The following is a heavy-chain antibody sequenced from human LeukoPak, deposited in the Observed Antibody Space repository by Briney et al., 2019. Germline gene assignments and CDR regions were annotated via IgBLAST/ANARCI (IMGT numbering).Heavy chain of an antibody. Sequence: GGSLRLSCAASGFTFSSYWMHWVRQAPGKGLVWVSRINSDGSSTSYADSVKGRFTISRDNAKNTLYLQMNSLRAEDTAVYYCAREGRAYYYGSGSSMDVWGKGTTVTVSS. J-gene: IGHJ6*03. D-gene: IGHD3-10*01. CDR3: AREGRAYYYGSGSSMDV. CDR1: GFTFSSYW. V-gene: IGHV3-74*01. CDR2: INSDGSST.